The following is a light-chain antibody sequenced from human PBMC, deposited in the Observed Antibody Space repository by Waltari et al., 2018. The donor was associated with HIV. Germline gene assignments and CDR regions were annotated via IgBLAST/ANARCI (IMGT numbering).Light chain of an antibody. J-gene: IGKJ4*01. CDR1: QGISTS. CDR3: QQLYTFPLS. V-gene: IGKV1-9*01. CDR2: DAS. Sequence: DIQLTPSQSLLSASLGDRVTITCRASQGISTSLAWYQQRPGEAPRLLIYDASTLQRGVPSRFSGIASGTRFTLTISGLQHDDLAIYFCQQLYTFPLSFGGGTKVE.